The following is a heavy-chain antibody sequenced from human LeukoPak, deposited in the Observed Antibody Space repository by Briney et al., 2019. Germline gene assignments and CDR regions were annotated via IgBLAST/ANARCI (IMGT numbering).Heavy chain of an antibody. CDR3: ARRYSSGRFDY. V-gene: IGHV1-8*01. J-gene: IGHJ4*02. CDR2: MNPNNGNT. CDR1: GYTLTSQD. D-gene: IGHD6-19*01. Sequence: GASVKVSCEASGYTLTSQDINWVRQATGQGLEWMGWMNPNNGNTAYAQKFQGRVTMTRNTSINTAYMELSSLRSEDTAVYYCARRYSSGRFDYWGQGTLVTVSS.